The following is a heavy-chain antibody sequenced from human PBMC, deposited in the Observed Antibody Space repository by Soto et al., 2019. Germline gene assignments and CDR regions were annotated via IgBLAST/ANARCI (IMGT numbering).Heavy chain of an antibody. CDR3: IKESNPGGLDY. CDR1: GFNFPDRA. Sequence: EVQLVESGGGLVQLGGSLRLSCVVSGFNFPDRAMHWVRQVPGRGLEWVSGIYWNSETIGYVDSVKGRFTTSRDNAKNSLYLQMNSLRVEDTAVYLCIKESNPGGLDYWGPGTLVTVSS. V-gene: IGHV3-9*01. CDR2: IYWNSETI. J-gene: IGHJ4*02.